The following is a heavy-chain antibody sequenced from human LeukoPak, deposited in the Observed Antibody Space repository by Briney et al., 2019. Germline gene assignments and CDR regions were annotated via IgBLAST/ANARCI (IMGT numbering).Heavy chain of an antibody. CDR2: ISWNSGSI. J-gene: IGHJ6*02. Sequence: PGGSLRLSCAASGFTFDDYAMHWVRQAPGKGLEWVSGISWNSGSIGYADSVKGRFTISRDNAKNSLYLQMNSLRAEDTALYYCAKDTAGGGPVYYGMDVWGQGTTVTASS. D-gene: IGHD6-19*01. CDR3: AKDTAGGGPVYYGMDV. V-gene: IGHV3-9*01. CDR1: GFTFDDYA.